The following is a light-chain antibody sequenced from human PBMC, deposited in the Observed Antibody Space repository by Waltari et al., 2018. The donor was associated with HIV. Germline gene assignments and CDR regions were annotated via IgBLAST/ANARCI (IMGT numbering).Light chain of an antibody. J-gene: IGLJ1*01. CDR1: GVYDY. V-gene: IGLV2-14*01. CDR2: EVN. CDR3: SSYGSTVTSYV. Sequence: SALTQPAPVSGSPGQSITLPCVGVYDYVSWYQQHPGKAPKLMIFEVNYRPSGVSNRFSGSKSGNTASLTISGLQADDEADYYCSSYGSTVTSYVFGTGTRVNVL.